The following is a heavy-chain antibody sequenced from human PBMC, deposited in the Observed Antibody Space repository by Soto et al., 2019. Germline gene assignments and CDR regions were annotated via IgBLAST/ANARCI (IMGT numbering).Heavy chain of an antibody. D-gene: IGHD5-12*01. Sequence: EVQLVESGGGLVQPGGSLRLSCAASGFTFSSYSMNWVRQAPGKGLEWVSYISSSSSTIYYAVSVKGRFTISRDNAKNSLYLQMNSLRAEDTAVYYCASQSSEWLLFASWGQGTLVTVSS. J-gene: IGHJ4*02. CDR3: ASQSSEWLLFAS. V-gene: IGHV3-48*01. CDR2: ISSSSSTI. CDR1: GFTFSSYS.